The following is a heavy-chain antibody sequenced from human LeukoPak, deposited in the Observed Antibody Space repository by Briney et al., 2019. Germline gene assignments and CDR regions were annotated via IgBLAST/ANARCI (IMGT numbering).Heavy chain of an antibody. J-gene: IGHJ5*02. CDR1: GDSVSSNSAA. Sequence: SQTLSLTCAISGDSVSSNSAAWSWIRQSPSRGLEWLGRTYYRSKWYNDYAASVKSRITLNPDTSKNQFSLQLNSVTPEDTAVYYCARGSYNSIWSWGQGTLVTVSS. CDR3: ARGSYNSIWS. D-gene: IGHD6-13*01. CDR2: TYYRSKWYN. V-gene: IGHV6-1*01.